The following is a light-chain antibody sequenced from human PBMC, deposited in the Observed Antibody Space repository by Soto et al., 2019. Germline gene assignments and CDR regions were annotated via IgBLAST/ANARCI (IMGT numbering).Light chain of an antibody. V-gene: IGKV3-11*01. CDR3: QQYGSSGT. CDR2: DAS. Sequence: IVFTQSPATRSLSAGARDTLSCRASQSVKTFLVWYQQRPGQAPRLLIHDASHRAAGIPARFSGSGSGTDFTLTISRLEPEDFAVYYCQQYGSSGTFGQGTKVDIK. CDR1: QSVKTF. J-gene: IGKJ1*01.